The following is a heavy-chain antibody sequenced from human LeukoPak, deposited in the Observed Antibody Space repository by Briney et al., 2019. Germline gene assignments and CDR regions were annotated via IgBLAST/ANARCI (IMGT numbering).Heavy chain of an antibody. CDR3: ARASWASAFDI. CDR2: ISAYNGNT. Sequence: GASVKVSCKASGYTFTGYAIHWVRQAPGQRLEWMGWISAYNGNTNYAQKLQGRVTMTTDTSTSTAYMEPRSLRSDDTAVYYCARASWASAFDIWGQGTMVTVSS. CDR1: GYTFTGYA. V-gene: IGHV1-18*01. J-gene: IGHJ3*02.